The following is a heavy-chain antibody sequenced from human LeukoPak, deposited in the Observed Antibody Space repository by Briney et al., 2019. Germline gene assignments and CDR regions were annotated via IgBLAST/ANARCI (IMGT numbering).Heavy chain of an antibody. D-gene: IGHD3-22*01. V-gene: IGHV4-34*01. Sequence: PSETLSLTCAVYGGSFSGYYWSWIRQPPGKGLEWIGEINHSGSTNYNPSLKSRVTTSVDTSKSQFSLKLSSVTAADTAVYYCAIGRGYYDSSGYYYGWFDPWGQGTLVTVSS. J-gene: IGHJ5*02. CDR3: AIGRGYYDSSGYYYGWFDP. CDR2: INHSGST. CDR1: GGSFSGYY.